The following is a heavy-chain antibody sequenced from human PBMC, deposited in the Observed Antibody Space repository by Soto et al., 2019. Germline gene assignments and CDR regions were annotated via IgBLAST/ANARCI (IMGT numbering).Heavy chain of an antibody. CDR1: GYTFTSYG. J-gene: IGHJ6*03. V-gene: IGHV1-18*01. CDR2: ISAYNGNT. Sequence: ASVKVSCKASGYTFTSYGISWVRQAPGQGLEWMGWISAYNGNTNYAQKLQGRVTMTTDTSTSTAYMELRSLRSDDTVVYYCARAHIVVVPAARYMDVWGKGTTVTVSS. CDR3: ARAHIVVVPAARYMDV. D-gene: IGHD2-2*01.